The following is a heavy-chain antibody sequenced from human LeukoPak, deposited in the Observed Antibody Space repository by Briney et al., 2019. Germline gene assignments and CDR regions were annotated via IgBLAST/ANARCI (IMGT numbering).Heavy chain of an antibody. Sequence: PGGSLRLSCAASGFTFSSYAMHWVRQAPGKGLEWVAVISYDGSNKYYADSVKGRFTMSRDNSKNTLYLQMNSLRAEDTAIYYCAKGTGAYNYGFDYWGQGTLVTVSS. CDR3: AKGTGAYNYGFDY. D-gene: IGHD5-18*01. CDR1: GFTFSSYA. V-gene: IGHV3-30-3*01. CDR2: ISYDGSNK. J-gene: IGHJ4*02.